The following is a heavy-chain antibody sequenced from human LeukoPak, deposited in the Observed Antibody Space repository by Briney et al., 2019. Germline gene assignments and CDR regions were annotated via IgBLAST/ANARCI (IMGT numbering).Heavy chain of an antibody. CDR3: ALLAVASDFDY. CDR1: GFTFSNYA. CDR2: IGSSGTTI. Sequence: PGGSLRLSCAASGFTFSNYAMAWVRQAPGKGLEWVSNIGSSGTTIYYADSVKGRFSISRDNAKNSLYLQMNSLRVEDTAVYYCALLAVASDFDYWGQGALLTVSS. V-gene: IGHV3-48*03. J-gene: IGHJ4*02. D-gene: IGHD6-19*01.